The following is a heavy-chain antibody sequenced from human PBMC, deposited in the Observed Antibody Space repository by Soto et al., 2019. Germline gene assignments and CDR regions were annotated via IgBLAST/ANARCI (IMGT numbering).Heavy chain of an antibody. D-gene: IGHD3-16*01. CDR3: AREGVTPSYYYYYGMDV. CDR2: ISYSGST. V-gene: IGHV4-59*01. Sequence: SLILSLTSTVSGGTISSYDWSWIRKNTGKGLEWIGYISYSGSTNYNSSLKSRVTISVDTSMNQFSLKLSSVTAADTAAYYCAREGVTPSYYYYYGMDVWGQGTTVTVSS. CDR1: GGTISSYD. J-gene: IGHJ6*02.